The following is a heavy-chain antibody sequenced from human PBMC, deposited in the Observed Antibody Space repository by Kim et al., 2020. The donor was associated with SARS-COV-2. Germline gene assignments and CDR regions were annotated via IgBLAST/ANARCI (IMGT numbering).Heavy chain of an antibody. CDR2: IWYDGSNK. V-gene: IGHV3-33*01. J-gene: IGHJ4*02. CDR3: ARDPNRFGELPNHDY. CDR1: GFTFILYC. D-gene: IGHD3-10*01. Sequence: GGSLRLSCAASGFTFILYCMHWVLQAPGKGLEWVAVIWYDGSNKYYADSVKGRFTISRDNSKNTLYLQMDSLRAEDTAVYYCARDPNRFGELPNHDYWGQGTLVTVSS.